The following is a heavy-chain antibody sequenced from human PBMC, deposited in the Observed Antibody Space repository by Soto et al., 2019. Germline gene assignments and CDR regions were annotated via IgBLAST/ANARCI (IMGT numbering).Heavy chain of an antibody. CDR1: GFTFDGYA. Sequence: PVRALRLSCSASGFTFDGYAMHWVGQAPGKGLEWVSLISWDGGSTYYADSVKGRFTISRDNSKNSLYLKMNRLRAEDNALYYCAKEGRAAARRYYYSRMDGWAQGTTVTVS. J-gene: IGHJ6*02. V-gene: IGHV3-43D*04. D-gene: IGHD6-13*01. CDR3: AKEGRAAARRYYYSRMDG. CDR2: ISWDGGST.